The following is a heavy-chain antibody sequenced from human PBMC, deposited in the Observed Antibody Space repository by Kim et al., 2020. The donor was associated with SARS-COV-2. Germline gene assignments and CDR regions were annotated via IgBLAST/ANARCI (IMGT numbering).Heavy chain of an antibody. D-gene: IGHD5-18*01. J-gene: IGHJ4*02. Sequence: GSTNYNPSLKSRVTISVDKSKNQFSLKLSSVTAADTAVYYCARDGTAMWLWGQGTLVTVSS. V-gene: IGHV4-4*02. CDR3: ARDGTAMWL. CDR2: GST.